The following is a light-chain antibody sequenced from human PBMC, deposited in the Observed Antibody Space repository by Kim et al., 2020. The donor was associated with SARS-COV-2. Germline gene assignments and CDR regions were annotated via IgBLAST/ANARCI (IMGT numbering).Light chain of an antibody. Sequence: AIRITQSPSSPSASTGDRVTITCRASQGISSYLAWYQQKPGKAPKLLIYAASTLQSGVPSRFSGSGSGTDFTLTISCLQSEDFATYYCQQYNRYPTFGQGTKV. V-gene: IGKV1-8*01. CDR1: QGISSY. CDR2: AAS. CDR3: QQYNRYPT. J-gene: IGKJ1*01.